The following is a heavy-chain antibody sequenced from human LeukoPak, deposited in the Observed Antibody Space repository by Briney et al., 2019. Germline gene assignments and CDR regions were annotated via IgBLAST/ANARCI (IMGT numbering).Heavy chain of an antibody. V-gene: IGHV3-23*01. J-gene: IGHJ4*02. CDR3: ARGFNY. CDR2: ISGSADSSFSADWSGGTT. Sequence: GGSLRLSCAASGFTFSSYAMSWVRQAPGKGLEWVSTISGSADSSFSADWSGGTTYYADSVRGRFTISRDNVKNSLYLQMNSLRAEDTAVYYCARGFNYWGQGTLVTVSS. CDR1: GFTFSSYA.